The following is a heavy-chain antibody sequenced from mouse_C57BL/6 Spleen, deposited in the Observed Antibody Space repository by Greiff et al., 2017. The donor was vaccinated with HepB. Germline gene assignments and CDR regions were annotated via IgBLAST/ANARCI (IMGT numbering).Heavy chain of an antibody. V-gene: IGHV1-82*01. CDR2: IYPGDGDT. D-gene: IGHD1-1*02. CDR1: GYAFRSSW. Sequence: VKLMESGPELVKPGASVKISCKASGYAFRSSWMNWVKQRPGKGLEWIGRIYPGDGDTNYNGKFKGKATLTADKSSSTAYMQLSSLTSEDSAVYFCARKLWGMDYWGQGTSVTVSS. J-gene: IGHJ4*01. CDR3: ARKLWGMDY.